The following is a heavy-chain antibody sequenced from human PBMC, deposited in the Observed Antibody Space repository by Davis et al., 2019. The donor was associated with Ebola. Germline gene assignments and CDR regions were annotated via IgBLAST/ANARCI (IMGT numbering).Heavy chain of an antibody. V-gene: IGHV4-61*01. CDR3: ARDYGGYKNLDY. CDR1: GGSVSSGSYY. CDR2: IYYSGST. J-gene: IGHJ4*02. Sequence: PSETLSLTCTVSGGSVSSGSYYWSWIRQPPGKGLEWIGYIYYSGSTNYNPSLKSRVTISVDTSKDQFSLKLSSVTAADTAVYYCARDYGGYKNLDYWGQGTLVTVSS. D-gene: IGHD5-12*01.